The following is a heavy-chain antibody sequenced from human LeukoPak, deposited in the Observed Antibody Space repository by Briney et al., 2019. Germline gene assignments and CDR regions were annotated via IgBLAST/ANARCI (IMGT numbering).Heavy chain of an antibody. D-gene: IGHD2-15*01. V-gene: IGHV1-18*01. Sequence: ASVKVSCKASGYTFTSYGISWVRQAPGQGLEWMGWISAYNGNTNYAQKLQGRVTMTTDTSTSTACMELRSLRSDDTAVYYCARAAEYCSGGSCYGVNWFDPWGQGTLVTVSS. CDR1: GYTFTSYG. J-gene: IGHJ5*02. CDR2: ISAYNGNT. CDR3: ARAAEYCSGGSCYGVNWFDP.